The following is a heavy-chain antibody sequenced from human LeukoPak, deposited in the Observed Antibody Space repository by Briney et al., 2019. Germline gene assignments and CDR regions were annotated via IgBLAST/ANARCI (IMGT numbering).Heavy chain of an antibody. CDR2: IGTAGDT. CDR3: AGVGVVGDACDS. CDR1: GFSSSSSI. D-gene: IGHD3-16*01. Sequence: PGGSPRDSRVAPGFSSSSSIMHSVRQATGKGLEWVSAIGTAGDTYYPGSVKGRFTISRENAKNSLSLQMNSLRAGDTAVYYCAGVGVVGDACDSRRERRMVTVSS. J-gene: IGHJ3*02. V-gene: IGHV3-13*04.